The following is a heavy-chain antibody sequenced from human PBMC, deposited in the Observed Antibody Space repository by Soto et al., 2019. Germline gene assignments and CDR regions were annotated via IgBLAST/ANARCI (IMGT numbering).Heavy chain of an antibody. D-gene: IGHD1-26*01. CDR3: ARGFGRISWSKARNPFDL. Sequence: QVQLVQSEAEVRQPGASVKVSCTASGYTFTGYYLHWLRQAPGQGLEWMGWINPTSGGTRYAQKLPGWVTVTRDTSNRTAYMEVPSLKFDDTAVCFCARGFGRISWSKARNPFDLWGQGTLVTVSS. V-gene: IGHV1-2*04. CDR1: GYTFTGYY. CDR2: INPTSGGT. J-gene: IGHJ3*01.